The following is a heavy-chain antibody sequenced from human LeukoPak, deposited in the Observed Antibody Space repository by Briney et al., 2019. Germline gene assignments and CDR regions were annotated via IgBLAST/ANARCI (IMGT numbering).Heavy chain of an antibody. CDR3: TTVGLQNPFYYYMDV. D-gene: IGHD5-24*01. CDR1: GFSFTNAW. CDR2: IKSKTDRGTI. J-gene: IGHJ6*03. Sequence: PGRSLRLSCAASGFSFTNAWMTWVRQAPGKGLEWVGRIKSKTDRGTIDYAAPVKGRFTISRDDSKNTLYLQMNSLKTEDTAVYYCTTVGLQNPFYYYMDVWGKGTTVAVSS. V-gene: IGHV3-15*01.